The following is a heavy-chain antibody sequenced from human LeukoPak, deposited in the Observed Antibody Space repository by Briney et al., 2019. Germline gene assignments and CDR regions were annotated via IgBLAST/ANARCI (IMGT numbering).Heavy chain of an antibody. CDR2: IWYDGSNK. CDR1: GFTFSSYG. Sequence: GGSLRLSCAASGFTFSSYGMHWVRQAPGKGLEWVAVIWYDGSNKYYADSVKGRFTISRDNSKNTLYLQMNSLRAEDTAVYYCARDRGEWELLNYFDYWGQGTLVTVSS. J-gene: IGHJ4*02. V-gene: IGHV3-33*01. CDR3: ARDRGEWELLNYFDY. D-gene: IGHD1-26*01.